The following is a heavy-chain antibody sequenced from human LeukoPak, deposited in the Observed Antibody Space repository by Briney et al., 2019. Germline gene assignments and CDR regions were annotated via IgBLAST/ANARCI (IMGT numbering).Heavy chain of an antibody. V-gene: IGHV3-13*01. CDR3: ARLSSGSFDY. CDR2: IDTAGDT. D-gene: IGHD6-19*01. CDR1: GFPFSRYD. J-gene: IGHJ4*02. Sequence: GGSLRLSCAASGFPFSRYDMHWVRHVTGKVLEWVSSIDTAGDTYYPGSVKGRFTISRENAKYSLYLQMNSLRAGDTAVYYCARLSSGSFDYWGQGTLVTVSS.